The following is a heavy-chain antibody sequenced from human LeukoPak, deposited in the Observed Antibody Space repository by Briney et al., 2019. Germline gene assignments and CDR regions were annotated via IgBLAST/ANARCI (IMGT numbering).Heavy chain of an antibody. CDR2: VYPGDSRT. CDR1: GYSVTSYW. V-gene: IGHV5-51*01. D-gene: IGHD6-19*01. J-gene: IGHJ4*02. CDR3: ARQGDSSGWSYDY. Sequence: GESLQISCKSSGYSVTSYWIGWVRQMPGKGLEWMGIVYPGDSRTRYSPSFQGQVTMSADKSITTAYLQWTSLKASDTAIYYCARQGDSSGWSYDYWGQGTLVTVSS.